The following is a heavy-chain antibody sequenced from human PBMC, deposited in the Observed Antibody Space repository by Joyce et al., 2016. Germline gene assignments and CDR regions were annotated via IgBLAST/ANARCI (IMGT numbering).Heavy chain of an antibody. CDR1: GFSFSGYW. CDR2: INTEGSST. J-gene: IGHJ5*02. V-gene: IGHV3-74*01. D-gene: IGHD6-6*01. CDR3: VRGISARPGGPNWFDP. Sequence: EVQLVESGGGLVQPGGSLRLSCAAFGFSFSGYWIHWVRQAPGRGLVWVSRINTEGSSTRFADSVKGRFTISRDNAKNTLYLQMNSLRAEDTAVYYCVRGISARPGGPNWFDPWGQGTLVTVSS.